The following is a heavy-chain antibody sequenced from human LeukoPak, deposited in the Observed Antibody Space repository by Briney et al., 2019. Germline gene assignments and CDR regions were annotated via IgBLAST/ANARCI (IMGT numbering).Heavy chain of an antibody. V-gene: IGHV4-59*01. D-gene: IGHD2-15*01. CDR3: AIAAFRGSWFDP. CDR2: IYYSGST. Sequence: SETLSLTCTVSGGSISSYYWSWIRQPPGKGLEWIGYIYYSGSTNYNPSLKSRVTISVDTSKNQFSLKLGSVTAADTAVYYCAIAAFRGSWFDPWGQGTLVTVSS. CDR1: GGSISSYY. J-gene: IGHJ5*02.